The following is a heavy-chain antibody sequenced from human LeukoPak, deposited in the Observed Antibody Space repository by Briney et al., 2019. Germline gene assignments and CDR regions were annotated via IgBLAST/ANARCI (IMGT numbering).Heavy chain of an antibody. J-gene: IGHJ5*02. V-gene: IGHV1-2*02. CDR3: ARASFGNYYGSGSYRWFDP. Sequence: ASVKVSCKVSGYTLTELSMHWVRQAPGQGLEWMGWINPNSGGTNYAQKFQGRVTMTRDTSISTAYMELSRLRSDDTAVYYCARASFGNYYGSGSYRWFDPWGQGTLVTVSS. CDR1: GYTLTELS. D-gene: IGHD3-10*01. CDR2: INPNSGGT.